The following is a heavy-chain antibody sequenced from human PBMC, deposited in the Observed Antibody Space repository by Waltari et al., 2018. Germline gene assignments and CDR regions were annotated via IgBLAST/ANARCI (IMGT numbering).Heavy chain of an antibody. CDR2: MSGGGGI. D-gene: IGHD2-2*03. V-gene: IGHV4-4*07. J-gene: IGHJ2*01. CDR3: VKEQLVDIFWHFDV. CDR1: GESLTPYY. Sequence: QVQLQESGPGLVKPWETLSLTCPVSGESLTPYYWSWIRQPAGKGLEWVGRMSGGGGINYNSSLNNRVSMSLDTSKNQVSLKMWSVSAADTAVYYCVKEQLVDIFWHFDVWGRGTLVTVPS.